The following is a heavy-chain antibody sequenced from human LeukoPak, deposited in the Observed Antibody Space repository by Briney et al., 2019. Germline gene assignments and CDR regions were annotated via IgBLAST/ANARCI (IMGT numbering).Heavy chain of an antibody. CDR1: GGSISNYY. CDR3: ARDSYGDYWYFDL. Sequence: PSETLSLTSTVSGGSISNYYWSWIRQPPGKGLEWIGYIYHSGSTNYNPSLKSRVTISVNTSKNQFSLKLSSVTAADTALYFCARDSYGDYWYFDLWGRGTLVTVSS. J-gene: IGHJ2*01. V-gene: IGHV4-59*01. CDR2: IYHSGST. D-gene: IGHD4-17*01.